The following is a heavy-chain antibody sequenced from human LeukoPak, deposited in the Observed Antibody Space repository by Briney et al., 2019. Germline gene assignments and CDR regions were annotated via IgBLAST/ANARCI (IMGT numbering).Heavy chain of an antibody. CDR3: ARDGRYYYFDY. CDR1: GFTFSSYA. CDR2: ISYDGSNK. D-gene: IGHD1-26*01. V-gene: IGHV3-30-3*01. J-gene: IGHJ4*02. Sequence: GRSLRLSCAASGFTFSSYAMHWVRQAPGKGLEWVAVISYDGSNKYYADSVKGRFTISRDNSKNTLYLQMNSLRAEDTAVYYCARDGRYYYFDYWGQGTLVTVSS.